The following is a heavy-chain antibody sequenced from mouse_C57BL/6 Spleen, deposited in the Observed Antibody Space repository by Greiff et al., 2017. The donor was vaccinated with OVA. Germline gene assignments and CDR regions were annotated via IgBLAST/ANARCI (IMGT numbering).Heavy chain of an antibody. J-gene: IGHJ2*01. D-gene: IGHD1-1*01. V-gene: IGHV5-9-1*02. CDR2: ISSGGDYI. CDR3: TRSPGSSHPYYFDY. CDR1: GFTFSSYA. Sequence: EVQGVESGEGLVKPGGSLKLSCAASGFTFSSYAMSWVRQTPEKRLEWVAYISSGGDYIYYADTVKGRFTISRDNARNTLYLQMSSLKSEDTAMYYCTRSPGSSHPYYFDYWGQGTTLTVSS.